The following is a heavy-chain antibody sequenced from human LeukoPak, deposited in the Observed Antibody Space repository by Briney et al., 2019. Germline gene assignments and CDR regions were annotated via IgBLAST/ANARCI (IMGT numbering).Heavy chain of an antibody. Sequence: PSETLSLTCTVSGGSISSGGYSWSWIRQPPGKGLEWIGYIYHSGSTYYNPSLKSRVTISVDRSKNQFSLKLSSVTAADTAVYYCASRGVVTYYFDYWGQGTLVTVSS. CDR2: IYHSGST. V-gene: IGHV4-30-2*01. CDR3: ASRGVVTYYFDY. D-gene: IGHD3-3*01. J-gene: IGHJ4*02. CDR1: GGSISSGGYS.